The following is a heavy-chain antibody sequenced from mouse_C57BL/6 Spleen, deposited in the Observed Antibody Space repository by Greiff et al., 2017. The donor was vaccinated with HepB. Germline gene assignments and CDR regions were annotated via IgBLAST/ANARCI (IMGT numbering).Heavy chain of an antibody. CDR3: ARQGYGSSSYYFDY. Sequence: EVQLMESGGDLVKPGGSLKLSCAASGFTFSSYGMSWVRQTPDKRLEWVATISSGGSYTYYPDSVKGRFTISRDNAKNTLYLQMSSLKSEDTAMYYCARQGYGSSSYYFDYWGQGTTLTVSS. D-gene: IGHD1-1*01. V-gene: IGHV5-6*01. CDR1: GFTFSSYG. J-gene: IGHJ2*01. CDR2: ISSGGSYT.